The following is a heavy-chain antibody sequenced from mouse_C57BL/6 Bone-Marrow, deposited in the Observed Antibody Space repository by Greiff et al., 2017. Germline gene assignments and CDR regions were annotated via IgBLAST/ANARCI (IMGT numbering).Heavy chain of an antibody. Sequence: QVQLQQPGAELVKPGASVKLSCKASGYTFTSYWMHWVKQRPGQGLEWIGMIHPNSGSTNYNEKFKSKATLTVDKSSSTAYLQLSSLTSEDSAVYYCARRAPVYYGNSYYFDYWGQGTTLTVSS. CDR3: ARRAPVYYGNSYYFDY. CDR1: GYTFTSYW. J-gene: IGHJ2*01. D-gene: IGHD2-1*01. V-gene: IGHV1-64*01. CDR2: IHPNSGST.